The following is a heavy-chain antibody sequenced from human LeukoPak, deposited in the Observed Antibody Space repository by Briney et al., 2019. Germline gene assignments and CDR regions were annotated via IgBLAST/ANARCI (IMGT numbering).Heavy chain of an antibody. D-gene: IGHD3-3*01. J-gene: IGHJ4*02. CDR2: ISAYNGNT. CDR1: GYTFTSYG. Sequence: ASVKVSCKASGYTFTSYGISWVRQAPGQGLEWMGWISAYNGNTNYAQKLQGRVTMTTDTSTGTAYMELRSLRSDDTAVYYCARVPGLGFWSGYSTHLIYHYFDYWGQGTLVTVSS. V-gene: IGHV1-18*01. CDR3: ARVPGLGFWSGYSTHLIYHYFDY.